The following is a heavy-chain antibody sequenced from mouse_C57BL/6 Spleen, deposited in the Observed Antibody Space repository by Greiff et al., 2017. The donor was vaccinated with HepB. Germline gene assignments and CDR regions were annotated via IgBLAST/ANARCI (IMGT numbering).Heavy chain of an antibody. CDR2: IDPETGGT. Sequence: QVQLQQSGAELVRPGASVTLSCKASGYTFTDYEMHWVKQTPVHGLEWIGAIDPETGGTAYNQKFKGKAILTADKSSSTAYMELRSLTSEDSAVYYCTSWVADGYFDYWGQGTTLTVSS. V-gene: IGHV1-15*01. J-gene: IGHJ2*01. CDR3: TSWVADGYFDY. CDR1: GYTFTDYE. D-gene: IGHD1-1*02.